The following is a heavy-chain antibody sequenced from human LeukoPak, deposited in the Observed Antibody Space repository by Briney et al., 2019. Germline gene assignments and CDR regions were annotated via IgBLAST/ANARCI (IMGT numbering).Heavy chain of an antibody. J-gene: IGHJ6*03. Sequence: SETLSPTCTVSGGSISYYYWSWLRQPPGKRLEWIGYIYNSGTTRYNPSLMSRVTISVDTSKNQFSLNLRSVTAADTAVYYCARDSRYSDNSGYYYSHYYMDVWGKGTTVTVSS. D-gene: IGHD3-22*01. CDR1: GGSISYYY. CDR2: IYNSGTT. CDR3: ARDSRYSDNSGYYYSHYYMDV. V-gene: IGHV4-59*01.